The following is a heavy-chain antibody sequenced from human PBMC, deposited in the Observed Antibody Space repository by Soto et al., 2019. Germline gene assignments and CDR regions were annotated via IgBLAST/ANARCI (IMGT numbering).Heavy chain of an antibody. CDR3: AMASGGGVAATSD. CDR1: CDAFNNYG. Sequence: ASVKFYWRASCDAFNNYGIRWMRQVPGQGLEWMGWVSGSKGKTNSTQNLKDLITMTTDTSTDTAYLELRSLRSDDTAVYYCAMASGGGVAATSDGGQGTLVTVSS. V-gene: IGHV1-18*01. J-gene: IGHJ4*02. D-gene: IGHD1-26*01. CDR2: VSGSKGKT.